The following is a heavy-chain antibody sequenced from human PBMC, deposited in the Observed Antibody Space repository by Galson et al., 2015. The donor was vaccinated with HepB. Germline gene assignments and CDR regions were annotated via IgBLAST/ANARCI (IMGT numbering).Heavy chain of an antibody. J-gene: IGHJ6*02. Sequence: SVKVSCKASGYTFTSYDINWVRQATGQGLEWMGWMNPNSGNTGYAQKFQGRVTMTRNTSISTAYMELSSLRSEDTAVYYCARGVYIGWYFDYYYYYGMDVWGQGTTVTVSS. V-gene: IGHV1-8*01. D-gene: IGHD6-19*01. CDR3: ARGVYIGWYFDYYYYYGMDV. CDR2: MNPNSGNT. CDR1: GYTFTSYD.